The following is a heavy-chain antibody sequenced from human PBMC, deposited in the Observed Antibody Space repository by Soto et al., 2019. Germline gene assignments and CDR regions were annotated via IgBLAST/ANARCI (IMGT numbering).Heavy chain of an antibody. CDR3: ARVMIFGVVNVYYGMDV. D-gene: IGHD3-3*01. Sequence: QVQLVQSGAEVKKPGSSVKVSCKASGGTFSSYAISWVRQAPGQGLEWMGGIIPIFGTANYAQKFQGRVTIAADESTSTAYMELSSLRSEDTAVYYCARVMIFGVVNVYYGMDVWGQGTTVTVSS. CDR1: GGTFSSYA. V-gene: IGHV1-69*12. J-gene: IGHJ6*02. CDR2: IIPIFGTA.